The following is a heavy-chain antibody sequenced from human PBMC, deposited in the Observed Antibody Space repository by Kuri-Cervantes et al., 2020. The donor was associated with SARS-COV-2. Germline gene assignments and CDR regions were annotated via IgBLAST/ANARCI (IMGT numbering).Heavy chain of an antibody. V-gene: IGHV3-13*01. CDR1: GFTFSSYD. Sequence: GESLKISCAASGFTFSSYDMHWVRQATGKGLEWVSAIGTAGDTYYPGSVKGRFTISRENAKNSLYPQMNSLRAGDTAVYYCARDLGGPRFGGMDVWGQGTTVTVSS. J-gene: IGHJ6*02. CDR2: IGTAGDT. CDR3: ARDLGGPRFGGMDV. D-gene: IGHD3-16*01.